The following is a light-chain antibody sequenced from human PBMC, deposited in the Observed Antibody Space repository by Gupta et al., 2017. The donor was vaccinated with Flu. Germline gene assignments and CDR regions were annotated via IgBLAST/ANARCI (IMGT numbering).Light chain of an antibody. J-gene: IGLJ3*02. CDR2: SNN. CDR3: ATWDDSLHGWV. Sequence: QSVLTQPPSASGTPGQRVPISCSGSSSNVGRNTVNWYQQLPGMAPKLLIYSNNRRPSGVPDRFSGSKSGTSASLGISGLQSEDEADYYCATWDDSLHGWVFGGGTKLTVL. CDR1: SSNVGRNT. V-gene: IGLV1-44*01.